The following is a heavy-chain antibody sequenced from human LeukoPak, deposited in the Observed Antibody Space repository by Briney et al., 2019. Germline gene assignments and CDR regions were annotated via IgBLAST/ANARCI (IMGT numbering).Heavy chain of an antibody. J-gene: IGHJ5*02. D-gene: IGHD3-10*01. V-gene: IGHV1-69*13. CDR3: AGSPSYGSGSPPNWFDP. CDR2: IIPIFGTA. Sequence: SVKVSCKASGGTFSSYAISWVRQAPGQGLEWMGGIIPIFGTANYAQKFQGRVTITADESTSTAYMELSSLRSEDTAVYYCAGSPSYGSGSPPNWFDPWGQGTLVTVSS. CDR1: GGTFSSYA.